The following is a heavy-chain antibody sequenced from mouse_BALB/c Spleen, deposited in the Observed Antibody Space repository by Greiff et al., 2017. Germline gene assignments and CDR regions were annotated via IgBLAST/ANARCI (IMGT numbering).Heavy chain of an antibody. CDR1: GFSLTSYG. CDR2: IWAGGST. V-gene: IGHV2-9*02. CDR3: ARDPPGYYAMDY. Sequence: QVQLQQSGPGLVAPSQSLSITCTVSGFSLTSYGVHWVRQPPGKGLEWLGVIWAGGSTNYNSALMSRLSISKDNSKSQVFLKMNSLQTDDTAMYYCARDPPGYYAMDYWGQGTSVTVSS. J-gene: IGHJ4*01.